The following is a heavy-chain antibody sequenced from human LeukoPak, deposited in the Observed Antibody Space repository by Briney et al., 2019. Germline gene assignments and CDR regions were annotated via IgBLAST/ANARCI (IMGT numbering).Heavy chain of an antibody. Sequence: GGSLRLSCAASGFTVSSNYMSWVRQAPGKGLEWVSVIYSGGSTYYADSVKGRFTISRDNSKNTLYLQMNSLRAEDTAVYYCARGVDPLAFDYWGQGTLVTVSS. CDR3: ARGVDPLAFDY. J-gene: IGHJ4*02. D-gene: IGHD5-12*01. V-gene: IGHV3-53*01. CDR1: GFTVSSNY. CDR2: IYSGGST.